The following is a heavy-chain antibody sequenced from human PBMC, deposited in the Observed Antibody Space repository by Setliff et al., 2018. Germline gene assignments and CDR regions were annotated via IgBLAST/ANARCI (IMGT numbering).Heavy chain of an antibody. J-gene: IGHJ4*02. Sequence: PGESLKISCQGSGYTFSNYWIGWVRQMPGKGLEWMGVIYPGDSDTRYSPSFRGRVTISVDKSSNTAYLQWSSLKASDTAMYYCARDTNYEGAYDSWGQGTLVTVSS. D-gene: IGHD3-3*01. CDR1: GYTFSNYW. CDR3: ARDTNYEGAYDS. CDR2: IYPGDSDT. V-gene: IGHV5-51*01.